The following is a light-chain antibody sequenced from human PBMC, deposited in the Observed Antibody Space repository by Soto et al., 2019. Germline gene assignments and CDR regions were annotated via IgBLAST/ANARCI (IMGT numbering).Light chain of an antibody. Sequence: DTVMSQSPASLAVSLGGRATINCKSSQRLLYRSNNKNYLAWYQHKAGQPPKLLIYWASTRDSGVPDRFSGSGSGTDFTLTINNVQAEDVAVYYCQQYYNPPWTFGQGTKVDIK. J-gene: IGKJ1*01. CDR1: QRLLYRSNNKNY. CDR2: WAS. CDR3: QQYYNPPWT. V-gene: IGKV4-1*01.